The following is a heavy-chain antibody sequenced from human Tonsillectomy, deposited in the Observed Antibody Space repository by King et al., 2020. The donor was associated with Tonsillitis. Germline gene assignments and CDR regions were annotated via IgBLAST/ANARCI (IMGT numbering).Heavy chain of an antibody. D-gene: IGHD3-22*01. Sequence: QLVQSGAEVKKPGASVEVPCKASGYTFASYGISWVRQAPGQGLEWMGWISAYNDNTNYAQKFQRRVTMTTDTSTSTAYMELRGLRSDDTALYYCARVSPLYYYYTTGPFYYWGQGTRVTVSS. CDR2: ISAYNDNT. CDR3: ARVSPLYYYYTTGPFYY. V-gene: IGHV1-18*04. J-gene: IGHJ4*02. CDR1: GYTFASYG.